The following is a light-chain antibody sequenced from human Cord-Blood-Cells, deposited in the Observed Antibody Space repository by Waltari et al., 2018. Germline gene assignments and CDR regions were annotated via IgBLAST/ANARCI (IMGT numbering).Light chain of an antibody. Sequence: QSALTQPASVSGSPGQSITISCTGTSSDVGGYNYVSWYQQHPGEAPKLMIYDVSKRPSGVSNRFCGSKSGNTASLTISGLQAEDEADYYCSSYTSSSTLVFGGGTKLTVL. V-gene: IGLV2-14*01. J-gene: IGLJ2*01. CDR3: SSYTSSSTLV. CDR1: SSDVGGYNY. CDR2: DVS.